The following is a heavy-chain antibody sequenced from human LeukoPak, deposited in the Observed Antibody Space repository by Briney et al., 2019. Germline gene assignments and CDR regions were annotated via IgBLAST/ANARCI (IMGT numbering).Heavy chain of an antibody. D-gene: IGHD3-3*02. CDR2: IYTSGST. CDR1: SGFISSYY. Sequence: SETLSLTCTVSSGFISSYYWSWIRQPAGKGLEWIGRIYTSGSTNYNPSLKSRVTMSVDTSKNQFSLKLSSVTAADTAVYYCARDPNAISNWFDPWGQGTLVTVSS. V-gene: IGHV4-4*07. CDR3: ARDPNAISNWFDP. J-gene: IGHJ5*02.